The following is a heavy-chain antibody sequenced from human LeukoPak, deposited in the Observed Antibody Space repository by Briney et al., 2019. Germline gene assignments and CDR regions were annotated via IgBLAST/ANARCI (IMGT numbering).Heavy chain of an antibody. J-gene: IGHJ4*02. CDR2: IRSYDSTI. V-gene: IGHV3-48*03. Sequence: GGSLRLSCAASGFTFSSYEMNWVRQAPGKGLEWVSYIRSYDSTIYYADSVKGRFTISRDNAKNSLYLQMNSLRVEDTAVYYCAREVYYYDSSGFYYSGGFGYWGQGTLLTVSS. D-gene: IGHD3-22*01. CDR1: GFTFSSYE. CDR3: AREVYYYDSSGFYYSGGFGY.